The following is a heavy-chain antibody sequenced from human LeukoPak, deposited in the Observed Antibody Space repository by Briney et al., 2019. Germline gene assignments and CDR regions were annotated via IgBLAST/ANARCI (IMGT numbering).Heavy chain of an antibody. CDR2: ISSSGSTI. D-gene: IGHD3-10*01. CDR1: GFTFSSYE. Sequence: PGGSLRLSCAASGFTFSSYEMNWVRQAPGKGLEWVSYISSSGSTIYYADSVKGRFTISRDNSKNTLYLQMNSLRAEDTAVYYCAKDRDYYGSGPLDYWGQGTLVTVSS. CDR3: AKDRDYYGSGPLDY. J-gene: IGHJ4*02. V-gene: IGHV3-48*03.